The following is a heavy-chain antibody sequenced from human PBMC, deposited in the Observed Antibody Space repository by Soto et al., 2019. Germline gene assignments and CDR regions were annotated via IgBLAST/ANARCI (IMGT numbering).Heavy chain of an antibody. CDR1: GFTFSGYG. D-gene: IGHD3-10*01. Sequence: QVQLVESGGGVVQPGRSLRLSCAASGFTFSGYGMHWVRQAPGKGLEWVAVISYDGNNKYYEDSVKGRFTISRDNSKNTLYLQMNSLRAEDTALYYCAKSHWTMVRGGVDYWGQGTLVTVSS. CDR2: ISYDGNNK. J-gene: IGHJ4*02. V-gene: IGHV3-30*18. CDR3: AKSHWTMVRGGVDY.